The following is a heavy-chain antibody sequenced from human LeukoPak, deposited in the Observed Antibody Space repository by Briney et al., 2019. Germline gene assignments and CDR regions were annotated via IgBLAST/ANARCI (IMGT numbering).Heavy chain of an antibody. J-gene: IGHJ4*02. Sequence: PSETLPHLRCLWWVLQWLLLELDPPAPREGAEWIGEINHSGSTNYNPSLKSRVTISVDTSKNQFSLKLSSVTAADTAVYYCASGEWLRHKGNDYWGQGTLVTVSS. CDR3: ASGEWLRHKGNDY. D-gene: IGHD5-12*01. CDR2: INHSGST. CDR1: WVLQWLL. V-gene: IGHV4-34*01.